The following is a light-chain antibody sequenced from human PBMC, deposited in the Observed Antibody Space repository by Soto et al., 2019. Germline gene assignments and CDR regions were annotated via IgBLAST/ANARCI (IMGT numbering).Light chain of an antibody. CDR2: SAS. Sequence: EIVMTQSPATLSVSPGERATLSCRASQSISTELAWYQQKPGQPPRLLIYSASTRATGVPARFTGSGSGSEFTLTISSLQSEDFAVYYCQQYNNWPRTFGQGTKLEIK. J-gene: IGKJ2*01. V-gene: IGKV3-15*01. CDR3: QQYNNWPRT. CDR1: QSISTE.